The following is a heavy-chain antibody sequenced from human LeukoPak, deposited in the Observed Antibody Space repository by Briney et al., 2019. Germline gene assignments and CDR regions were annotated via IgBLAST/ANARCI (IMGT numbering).Heavy chain of an antibody. V-gene: IGHV1-69*13. J-gene: IGHJ3*02. CDR2: IIPIFGTA. D-gene: IGHD2-2*01. CDR1: GGTFSSYA. Sequence: SVKVSCKASGGTFSSYAISWVRQAPGQGLEWMGGIIPIFGTANYAQKFQGRVTITADESTSTAYMELSSLRSEDTAVYYCARGGRSSTSCRDAFDIWGQGTMVTVSS. CDR3: ARGGRSSTSCRDAFDI.